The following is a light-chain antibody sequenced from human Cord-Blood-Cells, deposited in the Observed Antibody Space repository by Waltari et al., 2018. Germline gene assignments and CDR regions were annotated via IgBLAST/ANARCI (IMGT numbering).Light chain of an antibody. CDR3: QQSYSTPPEYT. J-gene: IGKJ2*01. Sequence: EIQMTQSPCSLSASVGDRVTITCRASQSISSYLNWYQQQPGKAPKLLIYAASSLQSGVPSRVSGSGAGTDFTLTISSLQPEDFATYYCQQSYSTPPEYTFGQGTKLEIK. CDR1: QSISSY. CDR2: AAS. V-gene: IGKV1-39*01.